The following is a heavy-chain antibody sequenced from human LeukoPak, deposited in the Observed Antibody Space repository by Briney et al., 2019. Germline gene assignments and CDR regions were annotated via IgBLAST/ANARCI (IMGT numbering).Heavy chain of an antibody. J-gene: IGHJ3*02. CDR3: ASSRYCSGGSCTDI. CDR2: ISYDGSNK. CDR1: GFTFSSYA. Sequence: GGSLRLSCAASGFTFSSYAMHWVRQAPGKGLEWVAVISYDGSNKYYADSVRGRFTISRDNSKNTLYLQMNSLRAEDTAVYYCASSRYCSGGSCTDIWGQGTMVTVSS. V-gene: IGHV3-30-3*01. D-gene: IGHD2-15*01.